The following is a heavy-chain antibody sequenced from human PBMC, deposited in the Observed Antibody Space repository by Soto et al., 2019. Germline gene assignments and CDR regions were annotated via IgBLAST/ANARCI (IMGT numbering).Heavy chain of an antibody. D-gene: IGHD4-17*01. V-gene: IGHV4-31*03. CDR3: ARVGVAYGDYVYY. Sequence: QVQLQESGPGLVKPSQTLSLTCTVSGGSISSGCYYWSWIRQHSGKCLEWLGYIYYSWSTYYNPYLKSRVTISVDTSKNQFSMKLSSVTAADTAVYYCARVGVAYGDYVYYWGQGTLVTVSS. CDR2: IYYSWST. J-gene: IGHJ4*02. CDR1: GGSISSGCYY.